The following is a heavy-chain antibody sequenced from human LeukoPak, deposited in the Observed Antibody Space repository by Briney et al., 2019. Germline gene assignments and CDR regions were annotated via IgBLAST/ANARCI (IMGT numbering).Heavy chain of an antibody. CDR1: GFIFSSYW. CDR2: ISSDGSGT. D-gene: IGHD3-3*01. Sequence: GGSLRLSCAASGFIFSSYWIQWVRQAPGKGLVWVSRISSDGSGTSYADSVKGRFTISRDNAKNTVFLQMNSLRAEDTAVYYCVRDGGFDYWGQGTLVTVSS. V-gene: IGHV3-74*01. CDR3: VRDGGFDY. J-gene: IGHJ4*02.